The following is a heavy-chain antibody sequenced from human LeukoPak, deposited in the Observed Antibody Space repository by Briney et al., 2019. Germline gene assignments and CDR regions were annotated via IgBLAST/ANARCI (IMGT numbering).Heavy chain of an antibody. CDR2: IWYDGSSK. D-gene: IGHD2-2*01. V-gene: IGHV3-33*01. CDR3: ARGHDLSYCSSTSCLYYYYYYGMDV. CDR1: GFTFSSYG. Sequence: GGSLRLSCAASGFTFSSYGMHWVRQAPGKGLEWVAVIWYDGSSKYYADSVKGRFTISRDNSKNTLYLQMNSLRAEDTAVYYCARGHDLSYCSSTSCLYYYYYYGMDVWGQGTTVTVSS. J-gene: IGHJ6*02.